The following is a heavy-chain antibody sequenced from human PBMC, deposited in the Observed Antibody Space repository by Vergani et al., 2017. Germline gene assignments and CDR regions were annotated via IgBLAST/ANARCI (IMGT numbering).Heavy chain of an antibody. J-gene: IGHJ4*02. D-gene: IGHD3-10*01. CDR1: GFTFSSYA. V-gene: IGHV3-23*01. CDR2: ISGSGGST. Sequence: EVQLLESGGGLVQPGGSLRLSCAASGFTFSSYAMSWVRQAPGKGLEWVSGISGSGGSTYYADSVKGRFTISRDNSKNTLYLQMNSLRAEDTAVYYCAKDRAVLLWFGELLPVAYYFDYWGQGTLVTVSS. CDR3: AKDRAVLLWFGELLPVAYYFDY.